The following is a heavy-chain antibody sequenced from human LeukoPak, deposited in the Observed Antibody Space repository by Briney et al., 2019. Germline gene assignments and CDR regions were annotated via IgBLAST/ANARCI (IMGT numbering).Heavy chain of an antibody. V-gene: IGHV3-23*01. CDR1: GFTFSSYA. J-gene: IGHJ5*02. CDR3: ARALLSVVPAATYNWFDP. CDR2: ISGSGGST. D-gene: IGHD2-2*01. Sequence: GGSLRLSCAASGFTFSSYAMSWVRQAPGKGLEWVSGISGSGGSTYYADSVKGRFTISRDNSKNTLYLQMNSLRAEDTAVYYCARALLSVVPAATYNWFDPWGQGTLVTVSS.